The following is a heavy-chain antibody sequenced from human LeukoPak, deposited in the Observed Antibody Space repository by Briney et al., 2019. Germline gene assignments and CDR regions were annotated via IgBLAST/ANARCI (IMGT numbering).Heavy chain of an antibody. Sequence: GGSLRLSCAASGFTFSGSAMHWVRQASGKGLEWVDRIRSKANNYATAYAESVKGRFTISRDDSKNTAYLQMNSLKTEDTAMYYCATAAVGTIAVNDYWGQGTLVTVSS. CDR3: ATAAVGTIAVNDY. CDR1: GFTFSGSA. CDR2: IRSKANNYAT. D-gene: IGHD6-19*01. V-gene: IGHV3-73*01. J-gene: IGHJ4*02.